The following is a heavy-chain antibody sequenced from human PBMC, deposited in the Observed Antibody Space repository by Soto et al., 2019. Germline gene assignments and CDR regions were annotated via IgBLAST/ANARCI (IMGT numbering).Heavy chain of an antibody. J-gene: IGHJ4*02. CDR1: GDSFSGYY. V-gene: IGHV4-4*07. D-gene: IGHD2-15*01. CDR2: VYTSGNT. Sequence: QVQLQESGPGLVKPSDTLSLTCTVSGDSFSGYYWSWIRQPAGKGLEWIGRVYTSGNTDYNPSLTSRVTVSVDTSKNQFSLKLRFVTAADTAVYYCARGLLTVSHFDFWGQGTLVTVSS. CDR3: ARGLLTVSHFDF.